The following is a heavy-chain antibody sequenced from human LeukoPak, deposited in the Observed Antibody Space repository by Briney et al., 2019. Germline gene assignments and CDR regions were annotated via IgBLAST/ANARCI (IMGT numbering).Heavy chain of an antibody. CDR3: ARDRRRGRGQLDAFDI. Sequence: PSETLSLTCTVSGDPITSSSYYWGWIRQPPGKGLQWIGSMYYSGSTYISSSLKSRVTISVDTSKNQFSLKLSSVTAADTAVYYCARDRRRGRGQLDAFDIWGQGTMVTVSS. D-gene: IGHD1-1*01. CDR2: MYYSGST. J-gene: IGHJ3*02. V-gene: IGHV4-39*07. CDR1: GDPITSSSYY.